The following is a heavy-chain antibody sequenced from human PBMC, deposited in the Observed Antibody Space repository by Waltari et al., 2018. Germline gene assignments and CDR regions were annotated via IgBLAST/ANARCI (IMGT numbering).Heavy chain of an antibody. D-gene: IGHD2-8*02. J-gene: IGHJ4*02. V-gene: IGHV1-69*01. Sequence: QVQLVQSGTEVRKPGSSVKVSCGAPGGTFSSHAISWVRQAPGQGREWMGHIFTCYGGENNAQKFRGRVTISADESTSTAYMEMSGLRSEDTAVYFCARARWDLQVVYLDSWGQGTLVTVSS. CDR1: GGTFSSHA. CDR3: ARARWDLQVVYLDS. CDR2: IFTCYGGE.